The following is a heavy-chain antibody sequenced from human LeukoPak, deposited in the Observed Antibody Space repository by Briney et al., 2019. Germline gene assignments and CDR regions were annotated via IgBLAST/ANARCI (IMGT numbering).Heavy chain of an antibody. Sequence: GGSLRLSCAASGFTFSSYAMSWVRQAPGEGLQWVSGISGSGSGTYYADSVKGRFTISRDNSKDTVYLQMNSLRVDDTALYHCAKSYDTSTSPDHWGQGILVSVSS. CDR2: ISGSGSGT. CDR3: AKSYDTSTSPDH. D-gene: IGHD3-3*01. CDR1: GFTFSSYA. J-gene: IGHJ5*02. V-gene: IGHV3-23*01.